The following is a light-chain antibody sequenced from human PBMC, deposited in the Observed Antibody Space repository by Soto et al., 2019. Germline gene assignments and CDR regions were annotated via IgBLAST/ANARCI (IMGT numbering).Light chain of an antibody. CDR3: CSYAGSSTLL. CDR2: EVS. Sequence: QSALTQPASVSGSPGQSITISCTGTSSDVGSYNLVSWYQQHPGKAPKLMIYEVSKRPSGVSNRFSGSKSGNTASLTISGLQAEDEADYYCCSYAGSSTLLFGGGTELTV. CDR1: SSDVGSYNL. J-gene: IGLJ2*01. V-gene: IGLV2-23*02.